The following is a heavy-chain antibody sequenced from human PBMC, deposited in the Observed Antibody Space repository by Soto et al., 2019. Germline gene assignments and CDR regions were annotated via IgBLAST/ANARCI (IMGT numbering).Heavy chain of an antibody. CDR2: IYYSGST. V-gene: IGHV4-59*12. Sequence: SETLSLTGTVSGGSISSDYWSWIRQPPGKGLEWIGYIYYSGSTNYNPSLKSRVTISVDTSKNQFSLKLSSVTAADTAVYYCARFYGDYENWFDPWGQGTLVTVS. CDR3: ARFYGDYENWFDP. J-gene: IGHJ5*02. D-gene: IGHD4-17*01. CDR1: GGSISSDY.